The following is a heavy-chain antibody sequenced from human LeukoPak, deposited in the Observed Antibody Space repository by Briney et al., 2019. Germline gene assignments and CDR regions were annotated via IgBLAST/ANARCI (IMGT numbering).Heavy chain of an antibody. D-gene: IGHD3-10*01. J-gene: IGHJ6*03. Sequence: GGSLRLSCAASGFTFSSYAMSWVRQAPGKGLEWVSGISGSGGSTYYADSVKGRFTISRDNSKNTLYLQMNSLRAEDTAVYYCAKGWARITMVRGVSDYYYYMDVWGKGTTVTISS. V-gene: IGHV3-23*01. CDR2: ISGSGGST. CDR3: AKGWARITMVRGVSDYYYYMDV. CDR1: GFTFSSYA.